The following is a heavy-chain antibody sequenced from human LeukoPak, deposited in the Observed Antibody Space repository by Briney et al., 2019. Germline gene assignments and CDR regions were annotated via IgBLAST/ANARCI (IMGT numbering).Heavy chain of an antibody. V-gene: IGHV3-23*01. CDR1: GFIFSSYV. Sequence: GGSLRLSCTASGFIFSSYVTSWVRQAPGKGLEWVSAISGSGGSTYYADSVKGRFSISRDNSKNTLYVQMNSLRAEDTAVYYCARDGFIVGATMHYWGQGTLVTVSS. J-gene: IGHJ4*02. CDR3: ARDGFIVGATMHY. CDR2: ISGSGGST. D-gene: IGHD1-26*01.